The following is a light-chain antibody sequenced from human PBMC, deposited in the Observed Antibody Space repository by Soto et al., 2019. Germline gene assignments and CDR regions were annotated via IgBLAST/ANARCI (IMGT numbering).Light chain of an antibody. CDR1: QSVSSNY. CDR3: QQRSDWPIT. V-gene: IGKV3D-20*02. CDR2: GIS. Sequence: EIVLTQSPGTLSLSPGETATLSCRASQSVSSNYFAWYQQKPGQAPRLLIYGISIRATGIPARFSGSGSGTDFTLTISSLEPEDFALYYCQQRSDWPITFGQGTRLEI. J-gene: IGKJ5*01.